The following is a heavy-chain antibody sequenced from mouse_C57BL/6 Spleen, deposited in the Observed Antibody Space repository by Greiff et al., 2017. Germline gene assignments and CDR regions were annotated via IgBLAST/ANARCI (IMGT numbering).Heavy chain of an antibody. V-gene: IGHV1-19*01. D-gene: IGHD2-4*01. CDR3: ARWEDYDGFAY. CDR2: INPYNGGT. J-gene: IGHJ3*01. Sequence: EVQLQQSGPVLVKPGASVKMSCKASGYTFTDYYMNWVKQSHGKSLEWIGVINPYNGGTSYNQKFKGKATLTVDQSSSTAYMELNSLTSEDSAVYYGARWEDYDGFAYWGQGTLVTVSA. CDR1: GYTFTDYY.